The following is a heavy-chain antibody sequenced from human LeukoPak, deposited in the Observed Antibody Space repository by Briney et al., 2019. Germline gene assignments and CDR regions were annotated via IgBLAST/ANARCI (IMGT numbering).Heavy chain of an antibody. D-gene: IGHD6-13*01. Sequence: GRSLRLSCAASGFTFSSYAMHWARQAPGKGLEWVAVISYDGSNKYYADSVKGRFTISRDNSKNTLYLQMNSLRAEDTAVYYCARDWAAAAGLDYWGQGTLVTVSS. CDR3: ARDWAAAAGLDY. V-gene: IGHV3-30*04. CDR1: GFTFSSYA. J-gene: IGHJ4*02. CDR2: ISYDGSNK.